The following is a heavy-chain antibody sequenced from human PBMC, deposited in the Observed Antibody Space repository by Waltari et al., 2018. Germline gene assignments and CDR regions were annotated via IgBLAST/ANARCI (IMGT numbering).Heavy chain of an antibody. D-gene: IGHD4-17*01. Sequence: LQLQESGPGLVKPSETQSLACPISGGSISSSSYYCGWISQPPGKGLEWIGSIYYSGNTYYNPSLKSRVTISVDTSKNQFSLKLSSVTAADTAVYYCARVPTLTKGGIDYWGQGTLVTVSS. CDR3: ARVPTLTKGGIDY. V-gene: IGHV4-39*07. J-gene: IGHJ4*02. CDR1: GGSISSSSYY. CDR2: IYYSGNT.